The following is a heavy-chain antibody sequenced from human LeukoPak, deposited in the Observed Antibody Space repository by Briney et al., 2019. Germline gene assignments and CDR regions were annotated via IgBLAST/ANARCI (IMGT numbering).Heavy chain of an antibody. V-gene: IGHV4-59*12. J-gene: IGHJ1*01. CDR3: ARDGAGGGYFQH. CDR2: IYYTGST. D-gene: IGHD1-26*01. CDR1: GGSISNYY. Sequence: PSETLSLTCTVSGGSISNYYWNWIRQPPGKGLEWIGYIYYTGSTNHNPYLKSRVTMSVDTSKNQFSLKLSSVTAADTAMYYCARDGAGGGYFQHWGQGTLVTVSS.